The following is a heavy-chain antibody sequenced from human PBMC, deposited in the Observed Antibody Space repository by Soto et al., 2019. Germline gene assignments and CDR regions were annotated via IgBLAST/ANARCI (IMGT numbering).Heavy chain of an antibody. CDR1: GFTFSNAW. J-gene: IGHJ5*01. Sequence: GGSLRLSCAASGFTFSNAWMNWVRHAPGKGLEWVGRIKSKTDGGTTDYAAPVKGRFTISRDDSKNTLYLQMNSLKTEDTAVYYWTKEPKSTCYIPVHSRGQGPLVTGS. D-gene: IGHD2-15*01. CDR2: IKSKTDGGTT. V-gene: IGHV3-15*07. CDR3: TKEPKSTCYIPVHS.